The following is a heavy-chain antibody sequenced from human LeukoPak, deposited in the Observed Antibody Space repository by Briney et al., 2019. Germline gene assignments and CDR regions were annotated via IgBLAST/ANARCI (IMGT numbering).Heavy chain of an antibody. CDR1: GFTFSSYE. V-gene: IGHV3-48*03. Sequence: GGSLRLSCAASGFTFSSYEMNWVRQAPGKGLEGVSYISSSGTTIYNADSVKGRSAISRDNAKNSLYLQMNSLRAEDTAVYYCAREGYYDSSGYLSYDAFDISGQGTMVTVSS. J-gene: IGHJ3*02. CDR2: ISSSGTTI. D-gene: IGHD3-22*01. CDR3: AREGYYDSSGYLSYDAFDI.